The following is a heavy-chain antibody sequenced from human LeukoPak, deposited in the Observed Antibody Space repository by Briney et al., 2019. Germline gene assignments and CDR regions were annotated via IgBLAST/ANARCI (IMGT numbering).Heavy chain of an antibody. D-gene: IGHD3-22*01. CDR2: IYSGGST. J-gene: IGHJ4*02. CDR1: GFTVSSNY. CDR3: AKQPTYYDTGGY. V-gene: IGHV3-53*01. Sequence: RGSLRLSCAASGFTVSSNYMSWVRQAPGKGLEWVSFIYSGGSTYYADSVKGRFTISRDNSKNTLYLQMNSLRAEDTAVYYCAKQPTYYDTGGYWGQGTLVTVSS.